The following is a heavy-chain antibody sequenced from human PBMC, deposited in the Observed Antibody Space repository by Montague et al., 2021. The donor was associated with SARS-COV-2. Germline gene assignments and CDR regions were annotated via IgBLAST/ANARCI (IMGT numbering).Heavy chain of an antibody. CDR1: GESFSGFF. Sequence: SETLSLTCAVYGESFSGFFWSWIRQPPGKGLEWIAEINDRGVTNYNYNPSLGSRVTISADTSKNQFSLKLRSVTAADTAVYYCARWDPQTLTVISSRGKSANDYWGQGTLVTVSS. D-gene: IGHD4-11*01. J-gene: IGHJ4*02. CDR3: ARWDPQTLTVISSRGKSANDY. CDR2: INDRGVTNY. V-gene: IGHV4-34*01.